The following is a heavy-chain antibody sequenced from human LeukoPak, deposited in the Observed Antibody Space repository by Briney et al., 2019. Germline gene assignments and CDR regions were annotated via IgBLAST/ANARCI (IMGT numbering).Heavy chain of an antibody. CDR2: IRGSGDTT. J-gene: IGHJ4*02. V-gene: IGHV3-23*01. CDR3: ANSYPRTGKRNPDFYYFDY. Sequence: PGGSLRLSCAASGVTLRNYGLSWVRHTPGKGLEWVSAIRGSGDTTFYADSVKGRFTISRDNSENTVYLQMNSLRAEDTAVYYCANSYPRTGKRNPDFYYFDYWGQGTLVTVSS. CDR1: GVTLRNYG. D-gene: IGHD1-1*01.